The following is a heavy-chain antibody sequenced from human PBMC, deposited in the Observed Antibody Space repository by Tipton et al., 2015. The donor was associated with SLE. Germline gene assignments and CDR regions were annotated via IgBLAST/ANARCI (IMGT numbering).Heavy chain of an antibody. CDR2: TYYRSKWNN. CDR1: GDSVSSNSAA. J-gene: IGHJ6*02. CDR3: ARISVDTTMAQRVDYGMDV. D-gene: IGHD5-18*01. Sequence: GLVKPSQTLSLTCAISGDSVSSNSAAWNWIRQSPSRGLEWLGRTYYRSKWNNDYAVSVKSRITINPDTSKNQFSLQLNSVTPEDTAVYYCARISVDTTMAQRVDYGMDVWGQGTTVTVSS. V-gene: IGHV6-1*01.